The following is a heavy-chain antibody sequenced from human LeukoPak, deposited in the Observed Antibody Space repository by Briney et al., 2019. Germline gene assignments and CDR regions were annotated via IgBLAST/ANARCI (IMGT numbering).Heavy chain of an antibody. CDR1: GGSFSGYY. CDR2: INHSGST. CDR3: AARDGYNDRADY. Sequence: PSETLSLTCAVYGGSFSGYYWSWIRQPPGKGLEWIGEINHSGSTNYNPSLKSRVTISVDTSKNQFSLKLSSVTAADTAVYYCAARDGYNDRADYWGQGTLVTVSS. V-gene: IGHV4-34*01. D-gene: IGHD5-24*01. J-gene: IGHJ4*02.